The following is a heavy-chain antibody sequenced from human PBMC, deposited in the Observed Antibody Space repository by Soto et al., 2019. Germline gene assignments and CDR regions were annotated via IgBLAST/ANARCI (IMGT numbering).Heavy chain of an antibody. CDR3: AKSPAWGGYPPPNWFDP. V-gene: IGHV3-23*01. D-gene: IGHD5-12*01. CDR1: GFTFSSYA. Sequence: GGSLRLSCAASGFTFSSYAMSWVRQAPGKGLEWVSAISGSGGSTYYADSVKGRFTISRDNSKNTLYLQMNSLRAEDTAVYYCAKSPAWGGYPPPNWFDPCGPGTLVTVS. CDR2: ISGSGGST. J-gene: IGHJ5*02.